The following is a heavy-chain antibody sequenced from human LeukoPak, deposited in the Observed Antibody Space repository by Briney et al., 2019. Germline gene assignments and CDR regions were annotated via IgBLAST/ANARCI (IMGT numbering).Heavy chain of an antibody. V-gene: IGHV3-7*01. CDR1: GFTFSAYW. CDR2: TNQDGSEK. D-gene: IGHD3-22*01. Sequence: GGSLRLSCVASGFTFSAYWMSWVRQAPGKGLEWVANTNQDGSEKTYVDSVKGRFTISRDNAKKSLYLQMNSLRDEDTAVYYCARDEGTSGYFPHLFDYWGQGTLVTVSS. CDR3: ARDEGTSGYFPHLFDY. J-gene: IGHJ4*02.